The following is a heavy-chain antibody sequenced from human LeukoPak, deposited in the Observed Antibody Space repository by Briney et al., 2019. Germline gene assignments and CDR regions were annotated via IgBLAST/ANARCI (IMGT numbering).Heavy chain of an antibody. V-gene: IGHV1-18*01. CDR3: ARETLYYYDSSGYYFQYFQH. CDR2: ISAYNGNT. Sequence: ASVKVSCKASGYTFTNYGISWVRQAPGQGLEWMGWISAYNGNTNYAQTLQSRVTMTTDTSTSTACMELRSLRSDDTAVYYCARETLYYYDSSGYYFQYFQHWGQGTLVTVSS. J-gene: IGHJ1*01. D-gene: IGHD3-22*01. CDR1: GYTFTNYG.